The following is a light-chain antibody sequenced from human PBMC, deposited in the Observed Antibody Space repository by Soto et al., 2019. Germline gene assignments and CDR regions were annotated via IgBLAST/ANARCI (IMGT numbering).Light chain of an antibody. Sequence: QSALTQPPSVSGAPGHTVTISCTGTTSNLGAGYDAYWYHQLPGTAPKLLMYGNSIRPSGIPDRFSGSKSGTSASLVITGLQAEDEGDFYCQSYDNNLSGSVFGGGTQLTVL. CDR1: TSNLGAGYD. J-gene: IGLJ3*02. CDR2: GNS. CDR3: QSYDNNLSGSV. V-gene: IGLV1-40*01.